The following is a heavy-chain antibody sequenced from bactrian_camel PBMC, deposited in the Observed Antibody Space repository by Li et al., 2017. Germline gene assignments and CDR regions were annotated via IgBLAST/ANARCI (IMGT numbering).Heavy chain of an antibody. J-gene: IGHJ4*01. CDR3: ATDPGPYDCTVDAVRDWS. V-gene: IGHV3S63*01. CDR1: GFTLDDFD. D-gene: IGHD6*01. Sequence: QVQLVESGGDSVQDGGSLRLSCTASGFTLDDFDMAWYRQAPGAACELVSSISTDGSTYYLGSVKGRFTIVKVNGKNTLDLFMNSLKPDDSAMYYCATDPGPYDCTVDAVRDWSWGQGTQVTVS. CDR2: ISTDGST.